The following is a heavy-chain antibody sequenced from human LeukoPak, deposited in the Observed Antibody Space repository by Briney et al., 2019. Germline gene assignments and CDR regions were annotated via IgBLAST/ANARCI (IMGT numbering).Heavy chain of an antibody. V-gene: IGHV3-20*04. CDR3: ARGFCTNGVCYSFDC. Sequence: GGSLRLSCAASGFTFDDYGMSWVRQAPGKGLEWVSGINWNGGSKDYADSVKGGFTISIDNAKNSLYLQMNSLRVEDTALYYSARGFCTNGVCYSFDCWGQGTLVTVSS. CDR1: GFTFDDYG. J-gene: IGHJ4*02. D-gene: IGHD2-8*01. CDR2: INWNGGSK.